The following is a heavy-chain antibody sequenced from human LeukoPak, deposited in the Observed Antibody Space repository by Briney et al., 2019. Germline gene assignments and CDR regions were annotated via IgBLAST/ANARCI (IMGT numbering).Heavy chain of an antibody. V-gene: IGHV4-39*01. J-gene: IGHJ2*01. Sequence: KPSETLSLTCTVSGGSISSSSYYWGWIRQPPGKGLEWIGSIYYSGSTYYNPSLKSRVTISVDTSKNQFSLKLSSVTAAGTAVYYCARLPGTRRHWYFDLWGRGTLVTVSS. D-gene: IGHD1-1*01. CDR1: GGSISSSSYY. CDR3: ARLPGTRRHWYFDL. CDR2: IYYSGST.